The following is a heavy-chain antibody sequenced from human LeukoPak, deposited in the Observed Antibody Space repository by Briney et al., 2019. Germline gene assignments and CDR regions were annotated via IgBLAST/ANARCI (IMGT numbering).Heavy chain of an antibody. CDR3: ARHIHSGSYYGDWFDP. D-gene: IGHD1-26*01. J-gene: IGHJ5*02. Sequence: SETQSLTCTVSGGSISSYYWSWVRQPPWKGLEWIGYIYYSGSTNYNPSLKSRVTISVDTSKNQFSLKLSSVTAADTAVYYCARHIHSGSYYGDWFDPWGQGTLVTVSS. CDR2: IYYSGST. CDR1: GGSISSYY. V-gene: IGHV4-59*08.